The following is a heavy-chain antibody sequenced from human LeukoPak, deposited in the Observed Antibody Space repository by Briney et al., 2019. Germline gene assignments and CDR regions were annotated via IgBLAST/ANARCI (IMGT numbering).Heavy chain of an antibody. J-gene: IGHJ4*02. CDR2: ISSNGGST. Sequence: GGSLRLSCAASGFTFSSYAMHWVRQAPGKGLEYVSTISSNGGSTYYANSVKGRFTISRDNSKNTLYLQMGSLRAEDMAVYYCARAYASSWQPIDYWGQGTLVTVSS. CDR1: GFTFSSYA. CDR3: ARAYASSWQPIDY. V-gene: IGHV3-64*01. D-gene: IGHD6-13*01.